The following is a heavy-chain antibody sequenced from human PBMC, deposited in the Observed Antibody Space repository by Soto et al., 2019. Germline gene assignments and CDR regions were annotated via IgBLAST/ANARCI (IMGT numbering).Heavy chain of an antibody. CDR3: AITSYDFDV. CDR2: VSGNGINT. Sequence: EEQLVQSGGGLVQPGGSLRLSCAASGFSFSSYDLFWVRRAPGKGLEYVSAVSGNGINTYYANSVKGRFTISRDNSKNTMYLQMGTLRAEDMAVYYCAITSYDFDVWGKGTTVIVSS. D-gene: IGHD3-3*01. J-gene: IGHJ6*04. V-gene: IGHV3-64*01. CDR1: GFSFSSYD.